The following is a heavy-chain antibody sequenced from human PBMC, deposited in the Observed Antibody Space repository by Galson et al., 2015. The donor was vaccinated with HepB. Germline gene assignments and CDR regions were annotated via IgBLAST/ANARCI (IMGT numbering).Heavy chain of an antibody. CDR3: ARVGPRLGYCSSTSCYIGNWFDP. V-gene: IGHV1-2*06. D-gene: IGHD2-2*02. CDR2: INPNSGGT. Sequence: SVKVSCKASGYTFTGYYMHWVRQAPGQGLEWMGRINPNSGGTNYAQKFQGRVTMTRDTSISTAYMELSRLRSDDTAVYYCARVGPRLGYCSSTSCYIGNWFDPCGQGTLVTVSS. J-gene: IGHJ5*02. CDR1: GYTFTGYY.